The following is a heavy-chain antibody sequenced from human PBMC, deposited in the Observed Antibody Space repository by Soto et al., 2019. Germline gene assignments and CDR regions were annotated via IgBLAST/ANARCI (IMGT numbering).Heavy chain of an antibody. CDR1: GGSINNYY. CDR3: AREEHHPGCFDP. J-gene: IGHJ5*02. CDR2: IYTSGST. Sequence: QVQLKESGPGLVKPSETLSLTCTVSGGSINNYYWTWIRQPAGKRLDWIGRIYTSGSTNYNPSLTSRITMSVDTSKNQLSLKLSSVTAADTAVYYCAREEHHPGCFDPLGPGTLVTVSS. V-gene: IGHV4-4*07.